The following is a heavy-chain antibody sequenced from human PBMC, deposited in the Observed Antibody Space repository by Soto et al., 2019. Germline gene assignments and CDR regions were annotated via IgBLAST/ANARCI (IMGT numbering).Heavy chain of an antibody. CDR2: ISSSSSTI. Sequence: GGSLRLSCAASGFTFSSYSMHWVRQAPGKGLEWVSYISSSSSTIYYADSVKGRFTISRDNAKNSLYLQMNSLRAEDAAVEYGARDGASSGYPPGDYYYYMDVWGKGTPVTVSS. J-gene: IGHJ6*03. D-gene: IGHD3-22*01. V-gene: IGHV3-48*04. CDR1: GFTFSSYS. CDR3: ARDGASSGYPPGDYYYYMDV.